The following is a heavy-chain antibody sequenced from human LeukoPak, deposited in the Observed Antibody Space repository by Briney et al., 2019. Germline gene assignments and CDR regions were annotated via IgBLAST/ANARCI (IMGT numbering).Heavy chain of an antibody. J-gene: IGHJ5*02. Sequence: ASVKVSCKASGYTFTSYDINWVRQATGQGLEWMGWMNPNSGNTGYAQKFQGRVTMTRNTSISTAYMELSSLRSEDTAVYYCARVIFSAAAGPSWFDPWGQGTLVTVSS. CDR2: MNPNSGNT. V-gene: IGHV1-8*01. CDR3: ARVIFSAAAGPSWFDP. CDR1: GYTFTSYD. D-gene: IGHD6-13*01.